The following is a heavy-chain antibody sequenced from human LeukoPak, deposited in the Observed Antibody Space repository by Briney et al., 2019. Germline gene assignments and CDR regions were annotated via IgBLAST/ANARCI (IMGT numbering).Heavy chain of an antibody. CDR2: ISGSGGST. CDR1: GSTFSSYA. D-gene: IGHD3-22*01. V-gene: IGHV3-23*01. CDR3: AKSRVHYYDSLDY. J-gene: IGHJ4*02. Sequence: GSLRLSCAASGSTFSSYAMSWVRQAPGKGLEWVSAISGSGGSTYYADSVKGRFTISRDNSKNTLYLQMNSLRAEDTAVYYCAKSRVHYYDSLDYWGQGTLVTVSS.